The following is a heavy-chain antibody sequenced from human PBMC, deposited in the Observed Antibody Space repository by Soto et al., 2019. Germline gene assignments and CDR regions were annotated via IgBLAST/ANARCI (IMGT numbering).Heavy chain of an antibody. CDR1: GYIFTNSY. J-gene: IGHJ4*02. CDR3: ARNLAAGDY. CDR2: LNPNGGST. V-gene: IGHV1-46*01. Sequence: QVQLVQSGAEVKKPGASVKVSCKASGYIFTNSYIHWVRQAPGQGLEWMALLNPNGGSTNYAQNFQGRVTVTRDTSRSTVYMELASLTSEDTAVYYCARNLAAGDYWGRGTLVTVSS. D-gene: IGHD6-13*01.